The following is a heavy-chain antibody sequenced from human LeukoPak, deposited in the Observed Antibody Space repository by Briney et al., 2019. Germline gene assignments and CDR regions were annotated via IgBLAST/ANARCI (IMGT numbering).Heavy chain of an antibody. J-gene: IGHJ4*02. CDR2: IIHNFGTA. V-gene: IGHV1-69*06. CDR1: GCTFSSYA. Sequence: SVKVCCNASGCTFSSYAISLVRQPPGPGIGWMGGIIHNFGTANYAQKFQGRVPITADKSTGTAYMELSSLRSEDTAVYYCASLYYYDSSGYPLKWGQGTLVTVSS. D-gene: IGHD3-22*01. CDR3: ASLYYYDSSGYPLK.